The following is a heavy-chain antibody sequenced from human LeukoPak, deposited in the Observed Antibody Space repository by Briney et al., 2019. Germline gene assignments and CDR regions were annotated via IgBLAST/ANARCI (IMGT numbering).Heavy chain of an antibody. CDR2: IYYSGST. CDR1: GGSISSGGYY. J-gene: IGHJ4*02. Sequence: SETLSLTCTVSGGSISSGGYYWSWIRQHPGKGLEWIGYIYYSGSTYYNPSLKSRVTISVDTSKNQFSLKLSSATAADTAVYYCARVEGQWWFDYWGQGTLVTVSS. V-gene: IGHV4-31*03. D-gene: IGHD2-15*01. CDR3: ARVEGQWWFDY.